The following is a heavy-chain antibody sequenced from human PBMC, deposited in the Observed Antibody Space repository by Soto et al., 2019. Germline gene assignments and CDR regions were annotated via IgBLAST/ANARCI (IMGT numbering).Heavy chain of an antibody. Sequence: QVQLQESGPGLVKPSQTLSLTCTVSGGSISSGGYYWSWIRQHPGKGLEWIGYIYYSGSTYYNPSLKSRVTISVDTSKNQFSLKLSSVTAADTAVYYCAREVAAAGTQYNWFDPWGQGTLVTVSS. D-gene: IGHD6-13*01. V-gene: IGHV4-31*03. J-gene: IGHJ5*02. CDR1: GGSISSGGYY. CDR2: IYYSGST. CDR3: AREVAAAGTQYNWFDP.